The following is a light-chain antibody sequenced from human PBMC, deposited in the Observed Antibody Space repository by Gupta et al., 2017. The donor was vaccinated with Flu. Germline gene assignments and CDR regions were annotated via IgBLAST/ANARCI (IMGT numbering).Light chain of an antibody. J-gene: IGKJ2*01. Sequence: CRSSESLVHSDGNTYLNWFQQKLGQSPRRLIYKIFNRDSGVPDRFSGSLSGTDFTLKISRVEAEDVAAIYYCMQATHWPYTFGQGTKLEIK. CDR3: MQATHWPYT. CDR1: ESLVHSDGNTY. V-gene: IGKV2-30*02. CDR2: KIF.